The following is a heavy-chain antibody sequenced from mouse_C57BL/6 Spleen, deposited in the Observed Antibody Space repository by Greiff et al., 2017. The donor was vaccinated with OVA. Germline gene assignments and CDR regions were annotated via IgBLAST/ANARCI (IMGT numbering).Heavy chain of an antibody. J-gene: IGHJ3*01. D-gene: IGHD2-3*01. CDR1: GFTFSDYG. V-gene: IGHV5-17*01. CDR2: ISSGSSTI. Sequence: EVKLVESGGGLVKPGGSLKLSCAASGFTFSDYGMHWVRQAPEKGLEWVAYISSGSSTIYYADTVKGRFTISRDNAKNTLFLQMTSLRSEDTAMYYCARSQDSYDGYPAWFAYWGQGTLVTVSA. CDR3: ARSQDSYDGYPAWFAY.